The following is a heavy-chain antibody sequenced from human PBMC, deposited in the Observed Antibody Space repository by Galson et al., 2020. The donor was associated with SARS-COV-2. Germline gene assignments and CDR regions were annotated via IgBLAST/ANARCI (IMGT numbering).Heavy chain of an antibody. V-gene: IGHV3-23*01. CDR2: VSGSGIST. CDR3: AKGEGAATHPLGGMDV. J-gene: IGHJ6*02. D-gene: IGHD2-15*01. CDR1: GFTFSNYA. Sequence: GESLKISCAASGFTFSNYAMTWVRQAPGKGLEWVSSVSGSGISTSYADSVKGRFTISRDKSRNMLYLQMNSLRADDTAMYYCAKGEGAATHPLGGMDVWGRGTTVNVSS.